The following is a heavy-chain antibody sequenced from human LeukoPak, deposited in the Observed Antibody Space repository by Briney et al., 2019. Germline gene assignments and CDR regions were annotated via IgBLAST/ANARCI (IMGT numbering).Heavy chain of an antibody. J-gene: IGHJ4*02. Sequence: GGSLRLSCAASGFSFDFSGYAMSWVRQAPGKGLEWVSAISGSGGSTYYADSVKGRFTISRDNSKNTLYLQMNSLRAEDTAVYYCARDAQGGYDLKVGFEWGQGTLVTVSS. V-gene: IGHV3-23*01. D-gene: IGHD5-12*01. CDR3: ARDAQGGYDLKVGFE. CDR2: ISGSGGST. CDR1: GFSFDFSGYA.